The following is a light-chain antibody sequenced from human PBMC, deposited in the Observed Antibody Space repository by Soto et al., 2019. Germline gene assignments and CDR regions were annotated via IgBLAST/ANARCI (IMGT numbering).Light chain of an antibody. CDR2: AAS. V-gene: IGKV1-39*01. J-gene: IGKJ4*01. Sequence: DIQMAQSPSSLSASVGDRVTITCRASQSISSYLNWYQQKPGKAPKLLIYAASSLQSGVPSRFSGSGSGTDFTLTISRLEPEDFAVYYCQQRSNWPLTFGGGTKVDIK. CDR3: QQRSNWPLT. CDR1: QSISSY.